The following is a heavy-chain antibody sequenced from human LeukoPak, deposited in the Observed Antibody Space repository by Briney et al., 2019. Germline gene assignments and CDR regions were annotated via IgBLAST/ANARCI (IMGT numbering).Heavy chain of an antibody. CDR1: GYTFTNYG. J-gene: IGHJ5*02. Sequence: GASVKVSCKASGYTFTNYGFSWVRRAPGQGLEWMGWISAYNGNTNYAQKLQGRVTMTTDTSTSTAYMELRSLTSDDTAVYYCARMPPDGVRWSWGWLDPWGQGTLVTVSS. V-gene: IGHV1-18*01. D-gene: IGHD4-23*01. CDR3: ARMPPDGVRWSWGWLDP. CDR2: ISAYNGNT.